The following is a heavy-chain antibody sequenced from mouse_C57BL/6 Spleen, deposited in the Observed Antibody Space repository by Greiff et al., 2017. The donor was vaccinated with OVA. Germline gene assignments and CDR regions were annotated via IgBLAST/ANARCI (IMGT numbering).Heavy chain of an antibody. D-gene: IGHD1-1*01. CDR2: INPSNGGT. CDR1: GYTFTSYW. V-gene: IGHV1-53*01. CDR3: ARRITTVAYAMDY. Sequence: QVQLQQPGTELVKPGASVKLSCKASGYTFTSYWMHWVKQRPGQGLEWIGNINPSNGGTTYNEKFKSKATLTVDKSSSTADMQLSSLTSEDSAVYYCARRITTVAYAMDYWGQGTSVTVSS. J-gene: IGHJ4*01.